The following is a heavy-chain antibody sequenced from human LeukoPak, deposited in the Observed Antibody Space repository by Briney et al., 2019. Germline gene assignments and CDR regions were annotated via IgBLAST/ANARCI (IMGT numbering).Heavy chain of an antibody. J-gene: IGHJ4*02. CDR3: ARAVGGDGSGSL. CDR1: GFTFSSYW. Sequence: GSLRLSCAASGFTFSSYWMSWIRQPPGKGLEWIGYIYYRVTSDYIPSLKSRVTMSMDMSTRQISLKLSSVTAADTAVYYCARAVGGDGSGSLWGPGTLVTVSS. CDR2: IYYRVTS. V-gene: IGHV4-59*01. D-gene: IGHD3-10*01.